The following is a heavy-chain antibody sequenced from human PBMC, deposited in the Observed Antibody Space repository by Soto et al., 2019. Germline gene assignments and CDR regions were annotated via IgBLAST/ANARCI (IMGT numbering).Heavy chain of an antibody. D-gene: IGHD3-3*01. CDR3: ARRSVNYDFWSGYLYYGMAV. CDR1: GYDFAAYW. V-gene: IGHV5-51*01. Sequence: GESLKISCKGSGYDFAAYWIGWVRQMPGKGLEYMGMIYPGDSDTRYSPAFQGHVTISADKSISTAYLEWSSLKASDTAMYYCARRSVNYDFWSGYLYYGMAVWGQGTTVTVSS. J-gene: IGHJ6*02. CDR2: IYPGDSDT.